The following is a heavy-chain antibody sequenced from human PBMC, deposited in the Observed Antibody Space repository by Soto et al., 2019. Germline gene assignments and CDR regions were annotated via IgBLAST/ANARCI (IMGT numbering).Heavy chain of an antibody. J-gene: IGHJ6*02. CDR3: ARAYCSGGSCYSGYYYGMDG. V-gene: IGHV1-18*01. CDR1: GYTFTSYG. Sequence: QVQLVQSGAEVKKPGASVKVSCKASGYTFTSYGISWVRQAPGQGLEWMGWISAYNGNTNYAQKLQGRVTMTTDTSTSTAYMELRSLRSDDTAVYYCARAYCSGGSCYSGYYYGMDGWGQGTTVTVSS. D-gene: IGHD2-15*01. CDR2: ISAYNGNT.